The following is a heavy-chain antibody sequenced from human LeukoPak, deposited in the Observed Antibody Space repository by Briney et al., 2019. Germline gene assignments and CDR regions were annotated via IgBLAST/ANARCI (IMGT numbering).Heavy chain of an antibody. CDR2: ISYDGSNK. CDR3: ANGGWELLFDY. D-gene: IGHD1-26*01. Sequence: GGSLRLSCAASGFTFSSYGVHWVRQAPGRGVGGVAVISYDGSNKYYADSVKGRFTISRDHSKNTLYLQINSLRDEDTAVYYCANGGWELLFDYWGQGTLVTVSS. V-gene: IGHV3-30*18. J-gene: IGHJ4*02. CDR1: GFTFSSYG.